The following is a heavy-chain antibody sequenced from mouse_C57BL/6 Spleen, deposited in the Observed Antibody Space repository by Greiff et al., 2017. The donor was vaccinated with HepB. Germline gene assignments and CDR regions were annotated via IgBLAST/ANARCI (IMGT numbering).Heavy chain of an antibody. CDR2: IHPSDSDT. J-gene: IGHJ3*01. D-gene: IGHD1-1*01. V-gene: IGHV1-74*01. Sequence: QVQLQQPGAELVKPGASVKVSCKASGYTFTSYWMHWVKQRPGQGLEWIGRIHPSDSDTNYNQKFKGKATLTVDKSSSTAYMQLSSLTSEDSAVYYFAIPSYYYGSSYVGFAYWGQGTLVTVSA. CDR3: AIPSYYYGSSYVGFAY. CDR1: GYTFTSYW.